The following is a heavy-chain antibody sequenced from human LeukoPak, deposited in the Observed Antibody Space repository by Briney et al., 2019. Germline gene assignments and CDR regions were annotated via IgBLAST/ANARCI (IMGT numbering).Heavy chain of an antibody. V-gene: IGHV1-46*03. CDR1: GYTFTSYD. Sequence: GASVKVSCKASGYTFTSYDMHWVRQAPGQGREWMGIINPSGGSTSYAQKFQGRVTMTRDTSTSTVYMELSSLRSEDTAVYYCARVSEWGDFDYWGQGTLVTVSS. CDR3: ARVSEWGDFDY. CDR2: INPSGGST. D-gene: IGHD1-26*01. J-gene: IGHJ4*02.